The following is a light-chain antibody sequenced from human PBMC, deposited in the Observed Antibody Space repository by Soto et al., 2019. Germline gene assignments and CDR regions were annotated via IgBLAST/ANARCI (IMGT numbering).Light chain of an antibody. J-gene: IGLJ1*01. CDR2: EVS. V-gene: IGLV2-8*01. Sequence: QSVLTQPPSASGSPGQSVTISCTGTSSDVGGYNYVSWYQQYPGKAPKLMIYEVSKRPSGVPDRFSASKSGNTASLTVSGLQAEDEADYYCSSYAGRNNYVFGPGTKVTVL. CDR3: SSYAGRNNYV. CDR1: SSDVGGYNY.